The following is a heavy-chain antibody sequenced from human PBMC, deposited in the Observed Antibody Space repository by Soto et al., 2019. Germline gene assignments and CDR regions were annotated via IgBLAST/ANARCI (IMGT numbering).Heavy chain of an antibody. V-gene: IGHV3-23*01. CDR3: AKDGYDSSGELYYFDS. Sequence: EVQLLESGGGLVQPGGSLRLSCAASGFTFSTYAMSWVRQTPGKGLEWVSAISGSPSSTYYADSVKGRFTISRDNSKKTLFLQMSSLRAEDTAVYYCAKDGYDSSGELYYFDSWGQGTLVTVSS. CDR1: GFTFSTYA. D-gene: IGHD3-22*01. CDR2: ISGSPSST. J-gene: IGHJ4*02.